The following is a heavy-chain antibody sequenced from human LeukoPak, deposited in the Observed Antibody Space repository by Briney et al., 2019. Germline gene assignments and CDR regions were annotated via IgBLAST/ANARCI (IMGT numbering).Heavy chain of an antibody. CDR3: AKTTTGYSSGRFPGWPVDY. CDR2: ISSRSTNI. D-gene: IGHD6-19*01. CDR1: GFTFSRYS. J-gene: IGHJ4*02. V-gene: IGHV3-21*04. Sequence: GGSLRLSCAGSGFTFSRYSMNWFRQAPGKGLERVSSISSRSTNIFYADSVKGRFTISRDNAKNSLYLQMNSLRAEDTAVYYCAKTTTGYSSGRFPGWPVDYWGQGTLVTVSS.